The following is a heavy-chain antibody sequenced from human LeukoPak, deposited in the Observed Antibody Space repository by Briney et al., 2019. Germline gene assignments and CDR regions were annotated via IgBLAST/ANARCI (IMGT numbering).Heavy chain of an antibody. Sequence: SVKVSCKASGGTFSSYAISWVRQAPGQGLEWMGRIIPILGIANYAQKFQGRVTITADRSTSTAYMELSSLRSEDTAVYYCARDSIACGGDCYSLDYWGQGTLVTVSS. CDR2: IIPILGIA. D-gene: IGHD2-21*02. J-gene: IGHJ4*02. CDR1: GGTFSSYA. CDR3: ARDSIACGGDCYSLDY. V-gene: IGHV1-69*04.